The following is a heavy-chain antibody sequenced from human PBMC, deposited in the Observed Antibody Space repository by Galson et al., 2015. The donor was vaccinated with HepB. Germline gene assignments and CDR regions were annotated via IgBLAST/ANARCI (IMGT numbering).Heavy chain of an antibody. CDR1: GFTVITNY. CDR3: ARDSSSGGYRVR. V-gene: IGHV3-53*01. D-gene: IGHD6-25*01. Sequence: SLRLSCAASGFTVITNYMSWVRQAPGKGLEWVSVVYSGGSTYYADSVKGRFTVSRDNSNNTLYLQMNSLRAEDTAVYYCARDSSSGGYRVRWGQGTLVTVSS. CDR2: VYSGGST. J-gene: IGHJ4*02.